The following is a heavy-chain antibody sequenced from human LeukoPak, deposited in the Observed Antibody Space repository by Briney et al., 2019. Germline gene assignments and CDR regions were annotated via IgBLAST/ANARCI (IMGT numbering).Heavy chain of an antibody. V-gene: IGHV3-7*01. CDR3: ARDWGDGVDY. D-gene: IGHD2-21*02. CDR2: MKQDGSEK. Sequence: GRSLSLSCAASGFSFRRDWMSCVRHAPGKGLDWVASMKQDGSEKYYVDSVKGRFTISRDNAKNSLYLQMNSLRAEDTAVYYCARDWGDGVDYWGQGTLVTVSS. J-gene: IGHJ4*02. CDR1: GFSFRRDW.